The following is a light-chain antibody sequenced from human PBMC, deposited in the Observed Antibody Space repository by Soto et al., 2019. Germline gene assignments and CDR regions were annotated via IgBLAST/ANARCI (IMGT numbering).Light chain of an antibody. J-gene: IGKJ1*01. CDR1: QSFSGY. CDR2: RIF. Sequence: EIVMTQSPGTVSVFPGETVTLSYRASQSFSGYVDWFHQKPGQAPRLVLLRIFTRAIGVPARFSGSGSETEFTLTISGLQAEDSGVYYCLQHYSWPRTFGQGTKVDI. CDR3: LQHYSWPRT. V-gene: IGKV3-15*01.